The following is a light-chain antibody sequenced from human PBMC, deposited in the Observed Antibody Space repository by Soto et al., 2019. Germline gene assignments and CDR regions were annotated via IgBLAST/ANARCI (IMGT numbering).Light chain of an antibody. Sequence: QSVLTQPPSVSGAPGQRVTISCTGSRSNIGAGYDVHWYQQLPGTAPKLLIYGNSNRPSGVPDRFSGSKSGTSASLAITGLQAEDEADYSCQSYDSSLSGYVFGTGTKLTFL. J-gene: IGLJ1*01. CDR1: RSNIGAGYD. CDR3: QSYDSSLSGYV. CDR2: GNS. V-gene: IGLV1-40*01.